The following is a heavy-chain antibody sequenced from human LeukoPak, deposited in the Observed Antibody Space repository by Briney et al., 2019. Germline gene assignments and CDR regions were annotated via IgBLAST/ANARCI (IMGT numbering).Heavy chain of an antibody. Sequence: GGSLRLSCAASGFIFDDYAMHWVRQAPGKGLEWVSSISWNSGSIGYADSVKGRFTISRDNSKNSLYLQMNSLRAEDTVLYYCAELGITMIGGVWGKGTTVTISS. D-gene: IGHD3-10*02. J-gene: IGHJ6*04. V-gene: IGHV3-9*01. CDR2: ISWNSGSI. CDR3: AELGITMIGGV. CDR1: GFIFDDYA.